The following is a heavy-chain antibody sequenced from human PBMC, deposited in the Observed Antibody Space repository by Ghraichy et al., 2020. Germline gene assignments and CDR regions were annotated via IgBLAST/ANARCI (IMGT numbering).Heavy chain of an antibody. V-gene: IGHV3-30*04. CDR1: GLTFSTYA. CDR3: ARERRSGSFQWYYYGMDV. D-gene: IGHD3-16*01. Sequence: SCAASGLTFSTYAMHWVRQAPGKGLEWVAVISYDGSTKYYTDPVKGRFTISRDNFKNTLYLQMNSLRREDTAVYYCARERRSGSFQWYYYGMDVWGHGTTVTVSS. CDR2: ISYDGSTK. J-gene: IGHJ6*02.